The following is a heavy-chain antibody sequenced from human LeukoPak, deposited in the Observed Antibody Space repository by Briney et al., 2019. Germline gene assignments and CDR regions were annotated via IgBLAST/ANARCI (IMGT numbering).Heavy chain of an antibody. J-gene: IGHJ6*01. CDR2: ISGSGVST. D-gene: IGHD3-10*01. CDR1: GFTFSSFA. V-gene: IGHV3-23*01. CDR3: VKDPTYGHEVYYGMDV. Sequence: GGSLRLSCSASGFTFSSFAMTWVRQAPGKGLEWVASISGSGVSTYHADSVKGRFTISRDNFRNTLYLQMRSLRAEDTAVYYCVKDPTYGHEVYYGMDVWGQGTTVTVSS.